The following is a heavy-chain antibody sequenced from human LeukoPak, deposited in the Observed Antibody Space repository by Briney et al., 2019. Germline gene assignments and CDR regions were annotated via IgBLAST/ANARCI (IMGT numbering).Heavy chain of an antibody. CDR1: GFTFSSFS. D-gene: IGHD6-13*01. CDR3: ARCGYSSSWYFFVYYYGMDV. Sequence: GGTLRLSSAASGFTFSSFSMNGVRQAPGKGQEWVSSISSSSSYIYYADSVKGRFTISRDTAKNSLYLQMTSLRAEDTAVYYCARCGYSSSWYFFVYYYGMDVWGQGTTVTVSS. V-gene: IGHV3-21*01. J-gene: IGHJ6*02. CDR2: ISSSSSYI.